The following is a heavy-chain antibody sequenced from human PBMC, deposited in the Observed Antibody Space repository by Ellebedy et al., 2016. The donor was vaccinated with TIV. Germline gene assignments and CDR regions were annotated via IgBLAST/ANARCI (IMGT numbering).Heavy chain of an antibody. V-gene: IGHV3-23*01. Sequence: GGSLRLXXAAFGFTFSSYAMTWIRQAPGKGLEWVSTITDVGGAAYYGDSVKGRFTISRDNSKNTLYLQMNSLRAEDTATYYCAKDEGFFVGASDYWGQGTLVTVSS. CDR2: ITDVGGAA. D-gene: IGHD1-26*01. CDR1: GFTFSSYA. J-gene: IGHJ4*02. CDR3: AKDEGFFVGASDY.